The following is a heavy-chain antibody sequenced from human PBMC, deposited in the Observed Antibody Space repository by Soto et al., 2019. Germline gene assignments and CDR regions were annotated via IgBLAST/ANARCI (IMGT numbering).Heavy chain of an antibody. J-gene: IGHJ3*02. CDR2: KNPNSGNT. V-gene: IGHV1-8*01. Sequence: QVQLVQSGAEVKKPGASVKVSCKASGYTFTSYDINWVRQATGQGLEWMGWKNPNSGNTGYAQKFQGRVTMTRNTSISTAYMELSSMRSEDTAVYYCASQVAGNDAFDIWGQGTMVTVSS. CDR1: GYTFTSYD. D-gene: IGHD6-19*01. CDR3: ASQVAGNDAFDI.